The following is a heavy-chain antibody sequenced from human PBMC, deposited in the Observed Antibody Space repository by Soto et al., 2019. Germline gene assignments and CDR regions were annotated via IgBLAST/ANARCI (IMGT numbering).Heavy chain of an antibody. D-gene: IGHD4-17*01. J-gene: IGHJ4*02. CDR3: ATDPPNTVTTLRGYDY. Sequence: ASVKVSCKVSGYTLTELSINWVRQAPGKGLEWMGGFDPEDGETIFAQKFQGRLTMTEDTSADTAYMELSSLKSEDTAVYYCATDPPNTVTTLRGYDYWGRGTLVTVSS. CDR2: FDPEDGET. CDR1: GYTLTELS. V-gene: IGHV1-24*01.